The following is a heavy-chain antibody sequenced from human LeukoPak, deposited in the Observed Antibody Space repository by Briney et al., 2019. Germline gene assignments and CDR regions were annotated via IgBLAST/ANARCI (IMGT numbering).Heavy chain of an antibody. CDR1: GGTFSSYA. CDR2: ISTYNGNT. D-gene: IGHD3-16*01. CDR3: ARDRNLWGSLASRPADY. J-gene: IGHJ4*02. Sequence: ASVKVSCKASGGTFSSYAISWVRQAPGQGLEWMGWISTYNGNTNSTQAFQGRVTLTTDTSTRTAYMELRSLTSDDTAVYYCARDRNLWGSLASRPADYWGQGTLVTVSS. V-gene: IGHV1-18*01.